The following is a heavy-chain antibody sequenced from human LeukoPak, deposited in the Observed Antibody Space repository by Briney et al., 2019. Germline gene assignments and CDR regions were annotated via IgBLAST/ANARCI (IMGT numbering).Heavy chain of an antibody. CDR2: IYYSGST. Sequence: PSETLSLTCTVSGGSISSYYWSWIRQPPGKGLEWIGYIYYSGSTNYNPSLKSRVTISVDTSKNQFSLKLSSVTAADTAVYYCARLSSGSSGWYDIDYWGQGTLVTVSS. D-gene: IGHD6-13*01. J-gene: IGHJ4*02. CDR1: GGSISSYY. V-gene: IGHV4-59*08. CDR3: ARLSSGSSGWYDIDY.